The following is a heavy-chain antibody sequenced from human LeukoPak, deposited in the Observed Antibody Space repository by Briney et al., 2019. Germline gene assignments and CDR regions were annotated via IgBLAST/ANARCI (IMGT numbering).Heavy chain of an antibody. V-gene: IGHV3-23*01. Sequence: GGSLRLSCAASGFTFSSYAMSWVRQAPGKGLEWVSAISGSGGSTYYADSVKGRFTISRDNSKNTLYLQMNSLRAEDTAVYYCAKGSRTTVVPGGAFDIWGQGTMVTVSS. D-gene: IGHD4-23*01. CDR3: AKGSRTTVVPGGAFDI. CDR2: ISGSGGST. CDR1: GFTFSSYA. J-gene: IGHJ3*02.